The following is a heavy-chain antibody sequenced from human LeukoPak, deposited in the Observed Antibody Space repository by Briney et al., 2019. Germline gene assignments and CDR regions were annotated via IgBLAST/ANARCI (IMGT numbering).Heavy chain of an antibody. J-gene: IGHJ3*02. CDR1: GFTFSSYA. V-gene: IGHV3-30-3*01. D-gene: IGHD3-16*01. Sequence: GGSLRLSCAASGFTFSSYAMHWVRQAPGKGLEWVAVISYDGSNKYYADSVKGRFTISRDNSKNTLYLQMNSLRAEDTAVYYCARVGVSAEDAFDIWGQGTMVTVSS. CDR3: ARVGVSAEDAFDI. CDR2: ISYDGSNK.